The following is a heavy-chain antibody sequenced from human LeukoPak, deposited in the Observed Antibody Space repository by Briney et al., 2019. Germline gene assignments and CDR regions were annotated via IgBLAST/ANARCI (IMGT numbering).Heavy chain of an antibody. J-gene: IGHJ5*02. CDR3: ARDLAWGYVEQRLGWLDP. CDR2: ISAYNGNT. CDR1: GYIFTDYG. V-gene: IGHV1-18*01. D-gene: IGHD1/OR15-1a*01. Sequence: RASVKVSCKASGYIFTDYGITWVRQAPGQGLEWMGWISAYNGNTNYAQKFQGRSTMTTDTSTTTAYMELRSLRFDDTAVYYCARDLAWGYVEQRLGWLDPWGQGALVTVSS.